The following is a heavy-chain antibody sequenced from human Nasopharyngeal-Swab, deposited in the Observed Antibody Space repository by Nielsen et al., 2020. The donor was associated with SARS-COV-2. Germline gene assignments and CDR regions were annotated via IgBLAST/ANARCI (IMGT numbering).Heavy chain of an antibody. J-gene: IGHJ6*02. CDR1: GFTFRAHY. D-gene: IGHD6-13*01. Sequence: GGSLRLSCAASGFTFRAHYIDWVRQAPGKGLEWVGRSRKKANSYTTEYAASVKGRFTISRDDSKNSLYLQMSSLRTEDTALYYCARDLSSIWTSGLGVWGQGTTVIVSS. CDR2: SRKKANSYTT. CDR3: ARDLSSIWTSGLGV. V-gene: IGHV3-72*01.